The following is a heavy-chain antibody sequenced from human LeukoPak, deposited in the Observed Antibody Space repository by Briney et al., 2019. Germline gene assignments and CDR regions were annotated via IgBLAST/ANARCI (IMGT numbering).Heavy chain of an antibody. CDR3: ARDSHYYDSSGYYSLAFDY. J-gene: IGHJ4*02. CDR1: GFTFSSYA. CDR2: ISYDGSNK. D-gene: IGHD3-22*01. V-gene: IGHV3-30*14. Sequence: GGSLRLSCAASGFTFSSYAMHWVRQAPGKGLEWVAVISYDGSNKYYADSVKGRFTISRDNSKNTLYLQMNSLRAEDTAVYYCARDSHYYDSSGYYSLAFDYWGQGTLVTVSS.